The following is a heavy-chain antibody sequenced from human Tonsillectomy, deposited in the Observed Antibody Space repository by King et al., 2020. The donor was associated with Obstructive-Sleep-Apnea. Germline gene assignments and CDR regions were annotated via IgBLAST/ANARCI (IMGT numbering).Heavy chain of an antibody. CDR2: IKPDGTAT. CDR3: ARDHASNWYPYLDS. D-gene: IGHD6-13*01. J-gene: IGHJ4*02. Sequence: VQLVESGGGLVQPGGSLRLSCAASGFSLGSHWMSWVRQAPGKGPEWVANIKPDGTATYYMDSVKGRFTISRDNAKNSLYLQLSSLRAEDTAMYFCARDHASNWYPYLDSWGQGIPVTVSS. V-gene: IGHV3-7*03. CDR1: GFSLGSHW.